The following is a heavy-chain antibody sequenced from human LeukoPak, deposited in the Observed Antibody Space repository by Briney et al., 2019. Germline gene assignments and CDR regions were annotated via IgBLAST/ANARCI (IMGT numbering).Heavy chain of an antibody. CDR1: GYTFTGYY. V-gene: IGHV1-2*02. CDR3: ARESKDYDFWSGYLNWFDP. J-gene: IGHJ5*02. Sequence: GASVKVSCKASGYTFTGYYMHWVRQAPGQGLEWMGWINPNSGGTNYAQKFQGRVTMTRVTSISTAYMELSRLRSDDTAVYYCARESKDYDFWSGYLNWFDPWGQGTLVTVSS. D-gene: IGHD3-3*01. CDR2: INPNSGGT.